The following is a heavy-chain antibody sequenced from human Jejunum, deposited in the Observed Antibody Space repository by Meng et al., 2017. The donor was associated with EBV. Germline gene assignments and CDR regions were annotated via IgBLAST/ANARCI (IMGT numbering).Heavy chain of an antibody. D-gene: IGHD3-22*01. CDR2: IYHGGGT. Sequence: QGQLQDSGPGMEKPSGTVVFICFGSGGSISDNDWWSWVRQPPGKGLEWLGEIYHGGGTNYNPSLESRVTISVDKSKNQFSLKLNSVTVADTAVYYCAGNGYYALEYWGPGILVTVSS. J-gene: IGHJ4*02. CDR1: GGSISDNDW. V-gene: IGHV4-4*02. CDR3: AGNGYYALEY.